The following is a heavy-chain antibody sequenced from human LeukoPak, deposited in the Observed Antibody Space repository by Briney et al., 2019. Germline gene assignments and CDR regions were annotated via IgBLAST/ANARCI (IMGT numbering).Heavy chain of an antibody. CDR1: GYTFTTYG. CDR2: ISAYNGNT. J-gene: IGHJ4*02. CDR3: AREGSYSGSYYTSSPGDY. Sequence: APVKVSCKASGYTFTTYGISWVRQAPGQGLEWMGWISAYNGNTNYAQKLQGRVTMTTDTSTSTAYMELRSLRSDDTAVYYCAREGSYSGSYYTSSPGDYWGQGTLVTVSS. V-gene: IGHV1-18*01. D-gene: IGHD1-26*01.